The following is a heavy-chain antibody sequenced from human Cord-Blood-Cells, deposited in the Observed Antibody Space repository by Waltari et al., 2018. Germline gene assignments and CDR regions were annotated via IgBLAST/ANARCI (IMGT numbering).Heavy chain of an antibody. CDR3: AKVPYYDSSGDAFDI. CDR2: ISYYGSNK. Sequence: QVQLVESGGGVVQPGRSLRLSCAASGFTFSSYGMQWVRPAPGKGLEWVAVISYYGSNKYYADSVKGRFTISRDNSKNTLYLQMNSLRAEDTAVYYCAKVPYYDSSGDAFDIWGQGTMVTVSS. CDR1: GFTFSSYG. V-gene: IGHV3-30*18. D-gene: IGHD3-22*01. J-gene: IGHJ3*02.